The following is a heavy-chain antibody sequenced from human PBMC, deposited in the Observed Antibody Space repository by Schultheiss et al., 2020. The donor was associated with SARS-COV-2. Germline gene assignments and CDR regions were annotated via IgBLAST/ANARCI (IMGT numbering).Heavy chain of an antibody. CDR1: GYSFTSHW. J-gene: IGHJ1*01. Sequence: GESLKISCKGSGYSFTSHWIGWVRQKTGKGLEWMGSIYPADSDTRYTPSFEGQVTISVDKSTNTAYLQWDSLKASDTAMYYCARVLDYAGTTLFLQYWGQGTLVTVSS. CDR3: ARVLDYAGTTLFLQY. CDR2: IYPADSDT. D-gene: IGHD4-23*01. V-gene: IGHV5-51*01.